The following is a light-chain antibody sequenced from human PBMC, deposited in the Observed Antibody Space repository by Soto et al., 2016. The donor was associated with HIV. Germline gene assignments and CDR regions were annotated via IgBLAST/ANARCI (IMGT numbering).Light chain of an antibody. Sequence: DIQMTQSPSTLSASVGDKVTITCRASQSISGWLAWYQQKPGKAPKLLIYKASSLQSGVPSRFTGSGSGTDFTLTINNLQPEDSATYYCQQYYNYPNTFGQGTKLEIK. CDR2: KAS. J-gene: IGKJ2*01. CDR3: QQYYNYPNT. V-gene: IGKV1-5*03. CDR1: QSISGW.